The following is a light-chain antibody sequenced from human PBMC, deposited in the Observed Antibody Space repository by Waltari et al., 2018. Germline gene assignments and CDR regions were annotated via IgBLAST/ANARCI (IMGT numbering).Light chain of an antibody. CDR1: QSVSRA. V-gene: IGKV3-20*01. J-gene: IGKJ1*01. CDR2: DAS. Sequence: EIVLTQSPGSLSSSPVERVPLSCRASQSVSRALAWYQQKPGQAPRLLTFDASNRATGMPDRFSGSGSETDFSLTISRLEPEDFAVYYCQHYVRLPATFGRGTKVEIK. CDR3: QHYVRLPAT.